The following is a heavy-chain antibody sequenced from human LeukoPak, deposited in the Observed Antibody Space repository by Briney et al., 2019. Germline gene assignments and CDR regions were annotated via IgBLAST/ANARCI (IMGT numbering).Heavy chain of an antibody. CDR3: AKDPAARPLRLITDDAFDI. V-gene: IGHV3-30*02. Sequence: GGTLRLSCAASGFTFSNYGIHWVRQAPGKGLEWVAFIRHDGSNKYDADSVKGRFTISRDNSKNTLYLQMNSLRPEDTAVYYCAKDPAARPLRLITDDAFDIWGQGTMVTVSS. D-gene: IGHD3-16*01. CDR1: GFTFSNYG. J-gene: IGHJ3*02. CDR2: IRHDGSNK.